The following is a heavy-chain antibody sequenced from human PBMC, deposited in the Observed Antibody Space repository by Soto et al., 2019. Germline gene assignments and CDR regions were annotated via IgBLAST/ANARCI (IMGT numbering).Heavy chain of an antibody. D-gene: IGHD4-17*01. V-gene: IGHV5-51*01. CDR2: IYPGASDT. CDR1: GYSFTSYW. Sequence: GESLKISCKGSGYSFTSYWIGWVRQMPGKGLEWMGIIYPGASDTRYSPSFQGQVTISADKSISTAYLQWSSLKASDTAMYYCARHSVPPTVDNPYNWFDPWGQGTLVTVSS. J-gene: IGHJ5*02. CDR3: ARHSVPPTVDNPYNWFDP.